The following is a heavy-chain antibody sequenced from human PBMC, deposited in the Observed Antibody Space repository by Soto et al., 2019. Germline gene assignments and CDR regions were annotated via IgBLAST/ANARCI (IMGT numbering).Heavy chain of an antibody. CDR2: IYYSEST. Sequence: SETLSLTCSVSGGSISRGGYYWSWIRQHPGKGLEWIGHIYYSESTYYNPSLKSRVIISVDTSKNQFSLKLSSVTAADTAVYYCARVSGDGYNRIDCWGQGTLVTVS. CDR1: GGSISRGGYY. CDR3: ARVSGDGYNRIDC. V-gene: IGHV4-31*02. D-gene: IGHD5-12*01. J-gene: IGHJ4*02.